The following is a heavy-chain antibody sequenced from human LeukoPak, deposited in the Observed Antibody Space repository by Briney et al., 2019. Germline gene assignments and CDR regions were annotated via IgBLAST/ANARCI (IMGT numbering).Heavy chain of an antibody. CDR2: IYYSGST. J-gene: IGHJ4*02. V-gene: IGHV4-39*01. CDR1: VGSICSSIYY. Sequence: SETLSLTCTVSVGSICSSIYYCGWIRQPPGKGLEWIGSIYYSGSTYYNPSLKSRVTISVDTSKNQFSLKLSSVTASDTAVYYCARPADYDILTGYRYWGQGTLVTVSS. D-gene: IGHD3-9*01. CDR3: ARPADYDILTGYRY.